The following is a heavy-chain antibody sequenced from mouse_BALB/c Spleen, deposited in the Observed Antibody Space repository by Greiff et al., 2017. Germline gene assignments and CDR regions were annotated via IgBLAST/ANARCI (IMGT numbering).Heavy chain of an antibody. V-gene: IGHV5-9*03. D-gene: IGHD2-14*01. Sequence: EVKVEESGGGLVKPGGSLKLSCAASGFTFSSYTMSWVRQTPEKRLEWVATISSGGGNTYYPDSVKGRFTISRDNAKNNLYLQMSSLRSEDTALYYCARYIGGVGYFDYWGQGTTLTVSS. CDR2: ISSGGGNT. CDR3: ARYIGGVGYFDY. CDR1: GFTFSSYT. J-gene: IGHJ2*01.